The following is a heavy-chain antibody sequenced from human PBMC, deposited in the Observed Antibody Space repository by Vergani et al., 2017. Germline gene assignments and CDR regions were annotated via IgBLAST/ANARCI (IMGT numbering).Heavy chain of an antibody. D-gene: IGHD2-15*01. CDR1: GGSINSHNYY. Sequence: QVQLQESGPGLVKPSQTLSLTCTVSGGSINSHNYYWSWIRQPAGKGLEWLGRIHTSGSTNYNPSLKSRVTMSEDTSKNQFSLNLTAVTAADTAVYFCARGSCLGGSCYKPLFDYGGQGILVTVSS. CDR3: ARGSCLGGSCYKPLFDY. CDR2: IHTSGST. J-gene: IGHJ4*02. V-gene: IGHV4-61*02.